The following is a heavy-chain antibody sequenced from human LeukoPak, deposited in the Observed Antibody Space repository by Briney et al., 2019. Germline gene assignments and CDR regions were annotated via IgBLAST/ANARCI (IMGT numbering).Heavy chain of an antibody. D-gene: IGHD3-3*01. CDR2: IYYSGST. CDR3: ASNLLPLPYYDFWSGNDY. Sequence: SETLSLTCTVSGGSISSYYWSWIRQPPGKGLEWIGYIYYSGSTNYNPSLKSRVTISVDTSKNQFSLKLSSVTAADTAVYYCASNLLPLPYYDFWSGNDYWGQGTLVTVSS. J-gene: IGHJ4*02. CDR1: GGSISSYY. V-gene: IGHV4-59*12.